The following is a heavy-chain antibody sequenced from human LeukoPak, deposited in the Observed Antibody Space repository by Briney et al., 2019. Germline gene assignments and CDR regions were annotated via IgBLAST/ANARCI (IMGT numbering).Heavy chain of an antibody. V-gene: IGHV1-69*04. CDR1: GYTFTSYG. CDR3: ARVGIYDYVWGSYRWEYFQH. Sequence: GASVKVSCKASGYTFTSYGISWVRQAPGQGLEWMGRIIPILGIANYAQKFQGRVTITADKSTSTAYMELSSLRSEDTAVYYCARVGIYDYVWGSYRWEYFQHWGQGTLVTVSS. J-gene: IGHJ1*01. CDR2: IIPILGIA. D-gene: IGHD3-16*02.